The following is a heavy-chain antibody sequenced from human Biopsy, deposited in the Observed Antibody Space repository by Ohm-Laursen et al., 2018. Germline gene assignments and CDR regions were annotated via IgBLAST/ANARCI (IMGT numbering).Heavy chain of an antibody. Sequence: ASVKVSCKSSGYTFTSYEINWVRQATGQGLEWMGWMNPNSGNTGYAQKFQGRVTMTRNTSISTAYMEVSSLRSEDTAVYYCARGRNPVWFGEDLDYWGQGTPVTVSS. CDR3: ARGRNPVWFGEDLDY. D-gene: IGHD3-10*01. CDR2: MNPNSGNT. CDR1: GYTFTSYE. V-gene: IGHV1-8*01. J-gene: IGHJ4*02.